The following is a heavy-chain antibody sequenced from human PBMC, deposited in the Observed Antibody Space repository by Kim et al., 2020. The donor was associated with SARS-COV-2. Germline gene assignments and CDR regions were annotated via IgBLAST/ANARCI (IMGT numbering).Heavy chain of an antibody. J-gene: IGHJ6*02. Sequence: GGSLRLSCAASGFTVSSNYMSWVRQAPGKGLEWVSVIYSGGSTYYADSVKGRFTISRDNSKTTLYLQMNSLRAEDTAVYYCARDRGADYPYYYYGMDVWGQGTTVTVSS. V-gene: IGHV3-53*01. D-gene: IGHD4-17*01. CDR2: IYSGGST. CDR1: GFTVSSNY. CDR3: ARDRGADYPYYYYGMDV.